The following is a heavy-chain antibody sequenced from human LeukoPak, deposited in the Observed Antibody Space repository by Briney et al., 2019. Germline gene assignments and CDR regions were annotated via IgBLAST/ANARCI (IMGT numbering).Heavy chain of an antibody. Sequence: GGSLRLSCAASGFTFDDYTMHWVRQAPGKGLEWVSVIYSGGSTYYADSVKGRFTISRDNSKNTLYLQMNSLRAEDTAVYYCAVYPLTNAFDIWGQGTMVTVSS. V-gene: IGHV3-53*01. J-gene: IGHJ3*02. D-gene: IGHD1-14*01. CDR3: AVYPLTNAFDI. CDR2: IYSGGST. CDR1: GFTFDDYT.